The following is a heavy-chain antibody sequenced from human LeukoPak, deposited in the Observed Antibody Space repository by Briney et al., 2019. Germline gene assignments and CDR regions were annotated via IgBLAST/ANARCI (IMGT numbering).Heavy chain of an antibody. CDR3: ARGGASAAARRFDP. Sequence: ASVKVSCMASGYTFTSYDINWVRQATGQGLEWMGWMNPNSGNTGYAQKFQGRVSITSSTSTSTAFMELGDLRSEDTAVYYCARGGASAAARRFDPWGQGTLVTVS. V-gene: IGHV1-8*01. D-gene: IGHD2-2*01. CDR2: MNPNSGNT. CDR1: GYTFTSYD. J-gene: IGHJ5*02.